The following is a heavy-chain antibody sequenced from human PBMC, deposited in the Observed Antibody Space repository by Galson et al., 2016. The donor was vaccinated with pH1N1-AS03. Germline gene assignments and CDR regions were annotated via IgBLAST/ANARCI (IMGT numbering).Heavy chain of an antibody. CDR1: GFTFSSYW. V-gene: IGHV3-7*01. D-gene: IGHD4-23*01. Sequence: SLRLSCAASGFTFSSYWMTWVRQAPGKGLEWVANIKQDGSVEYYVDSVKGRFTISRDNATNSLYLQMKSLRDEDTAVYYCARAVGGGDSFWGQGTLVTVSA. J-gene: IGHJ4*02. CDR3: ARAVGGGDSF. CDR2: IKQDGSVE.